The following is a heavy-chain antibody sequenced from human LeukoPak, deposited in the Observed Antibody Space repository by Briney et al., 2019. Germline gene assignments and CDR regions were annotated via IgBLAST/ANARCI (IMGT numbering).Heavy chain of an antibody. D-gene: IGHD2-15*01. CDR3: ARGGAHDSHGVLDY. Sequence: GSSLRLSIADSAFTVSNKYMSWVSQAPWNGLQSVSVIYSDDTTYYADSVQGRFTISRDNSKTTLYLQMSSLRAEDTALYYCARGGAHDSHGVLDYWGQGALVTVSS. CDR2: IYSDDTT. V-gene: IGHV3-53*01. J-gene: IGHJ4*02. CDR1: AFTVSNKY.